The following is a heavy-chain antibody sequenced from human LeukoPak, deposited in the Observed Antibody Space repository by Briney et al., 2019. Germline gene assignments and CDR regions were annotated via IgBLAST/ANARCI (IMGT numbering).Heavy chain of an antibody. V-gene: IGHV4-30-4*08. CDR2: IYYSGST. CDR1: GDSISSRDYY. D-gene: IGHD3-10*01. Sequence: SETLSLTCSVSGDSISSRDYYWSWIRQPPGKGLEWIGYIYYSGSTSYNPSLKSRVTISVDTSKNQFSLKLSSVTAADTAVYYCARALNYYGSGSYPWFDPWGQGTLVTVSS. CDR3: ARALNYYGSGSYPWFDP. J-gene: IGHJ5*02.